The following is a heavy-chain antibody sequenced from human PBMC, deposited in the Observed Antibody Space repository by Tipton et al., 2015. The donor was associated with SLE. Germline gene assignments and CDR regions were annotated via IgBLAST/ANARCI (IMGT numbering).Heavy chain of an antibody. CDR1: GGSISSGGYY. CDR2: IYYSGST. CDR3: ARSIAAREFDY. J-gene: IGHJ4*02. Sequence: LRLSCTVSGGSISSGGYYWSWIRQHPGKGLEWIGYIYYSGSTNYNPSLKSRVTISVDTSKNQFSLKLSSVTAADTAVYYCARSIAAREFDYWGQGTLVTVSS. D-gene: IGHD6-6*01. V-gene: IGHV4-31*03.